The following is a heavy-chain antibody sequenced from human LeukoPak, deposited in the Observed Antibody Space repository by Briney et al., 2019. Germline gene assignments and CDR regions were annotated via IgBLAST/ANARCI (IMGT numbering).Heavy chain of an antibody. CDR3: ARDVLVGGYQNAFDI. J-gene: IGHJ3*02. CDR1: GGSLRSSTYY. CDR2: IYYSGST. Sequence: PSETLSLTCNVSGGSLRSSTYYWGWIRQPPGKGLEWIGSIYYSGSTYYNTSLKSRVTMSVDTSKNQFSLRLSSVTAADTAVYYCARDVLVGGYQNAFDIWGQGTMVTVSS. D-gene: IGHD5-12*01. V-gene: IGHV4-39*07.